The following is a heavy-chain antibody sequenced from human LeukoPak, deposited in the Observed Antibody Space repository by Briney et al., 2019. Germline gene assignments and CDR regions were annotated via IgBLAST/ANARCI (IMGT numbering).Heavy chain of an antibody. CDR1: GFIFSNYD. D-gene: IGHD2-21*02. V-gene: IGHV3-23*01. J-gene: IGHJ4*02. CDR3: ARVRTHCGGDCYPFDS. CDR2: ISRSADST. Sequence: GGSLRLSCAASGFIFSNYDMNWVRQAPGMGLELVSTISRSADSTYYADSVKGRFTTSRDNSKNTLYLQMNSLRAEDTAVYYCARVRTHCGGDCYPFDSWGQGTLVTVSS.